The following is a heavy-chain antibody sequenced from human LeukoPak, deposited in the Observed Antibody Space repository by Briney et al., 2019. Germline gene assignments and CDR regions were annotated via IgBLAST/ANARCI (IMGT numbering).Heavy chain of an antibody. J-gene: IGHJ4*02. Sequence: GGSLRLSCAASGFIFSNYAMSWVRQAPGKGLEWVAGISDSGGKTDSADSVKGRFTISRDNSKGKVYLQMNSLRAEDTAVYYCVARAGGFRHFDYWGQGTLVTVSS. CDR1: GFIFSNYA. CDR3: VARAGGFRHFDY. CDR2: ISDSGGKT. V-gene: IGHV3-23*01. D-gene: IGHD3-10*01.